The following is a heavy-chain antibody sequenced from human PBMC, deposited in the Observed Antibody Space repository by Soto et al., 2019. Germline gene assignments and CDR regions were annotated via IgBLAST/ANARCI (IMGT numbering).Heavy chain of an antibody. D-gene: IGHD3-22*01. CDR1: GFTCSDYY. V-gene: IGHV3-11*01. J-gene: IGHJ4*02. CDR3: ARDLGYYDSSGYFDY. Sequence: QVQLVESGGGLVKPGVSLRLSCAASGFTCSDYYMSWIRHAPGKGLEWVSYISSSGTIISDTDAVKGRFTISRDNAKNSLYLHMNSLSAEDTAVYYCARDLGYYDSSGYFDYWGQGTLVTVSS. CDR2: ISSSGTII.